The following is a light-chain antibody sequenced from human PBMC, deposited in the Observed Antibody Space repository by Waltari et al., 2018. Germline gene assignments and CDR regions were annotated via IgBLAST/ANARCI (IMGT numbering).Light chain of an antibody. CDR2: GAS. Sequence: EIVMTQSPATLSVSPGERATLSCRASQSVSSNLAWYQQKPGQAPRLLIYGASTRATGFPARFSGRGSGTEFTLTISSIQSEDVAVYYCQQYNSWYTFGQGTKLEIK. J-gene: IGKJ2*01. CDR3: QQYNSWYT. CDR1: QSVSSN. V-gene: IGKV3-15*01.